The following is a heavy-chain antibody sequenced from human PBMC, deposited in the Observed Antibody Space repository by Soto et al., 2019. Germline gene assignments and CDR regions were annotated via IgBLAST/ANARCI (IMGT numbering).Heavy chain of an antibody. D-gene: IGHD3-9*01. CDR1: GYTFTSYY. J-gene: IGHJ3*02. V-gene: IGHV1-46*01. CDR2: INPSGGST. Sequence: ASVKVSGKASGYTFTSYYMHWVRQAPGQGLEWMGIINPSGGSTSYAQKFQGRVTMTRDTSTSTVYMELSSLRSEDTAVYYCARSSGYYDILTGPWGAFDIWGQGTMVTVSS. CDR3: ARSSGYYDILTGPWGAFDI.